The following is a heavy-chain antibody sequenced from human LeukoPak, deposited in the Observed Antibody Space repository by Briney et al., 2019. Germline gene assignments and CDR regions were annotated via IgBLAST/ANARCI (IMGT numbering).Heavy chain of an antibody. J-gene: IGHJ5*02. V-gene: IGHV4-39*07. CDR3: ATDKGPYSGSWYPNWFDP. Sequence: SETLSLTCSVSGDSITGYYWGWIRQPPGKGLEWIGNIYYTGNTYYNSSLKSRVTISVDTSKNQFSLKLSSVTAADTAKYYCATDKGPYSGSWYPNWFDPWGQGTLVTVSS. CDR2: IYYTGNT. D-gene: IGHD6-13*01. CDR1: GDSITGYY.